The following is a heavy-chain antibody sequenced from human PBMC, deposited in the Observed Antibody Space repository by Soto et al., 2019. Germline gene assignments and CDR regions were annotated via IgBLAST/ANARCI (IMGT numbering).Heavy chain of an antibody. Sequence: QVQLVQSGAEVKKPGASVKVSCKASGYTFTSYGISWVRQAPGQGLEWMGWISAYNGNTNYAQKLQGRVTMTTDTATSTASMELRSLRSDETAVYYCARESAVAALHPWGQGTLVTVSS. D-gene: IGHD6-19*01. V-gene: IGHV1-18*01. CDR2: ISAYNGNT. CDR3: ARESAVAALHP. CDR1: GYTFTSYG. J-gene: IGHJ5*02.